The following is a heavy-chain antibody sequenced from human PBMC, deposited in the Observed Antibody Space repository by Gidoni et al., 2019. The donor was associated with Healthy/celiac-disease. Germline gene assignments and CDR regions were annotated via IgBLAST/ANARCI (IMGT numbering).Heavy chain of an antibody. Sequence: QVQLQESGPGLVKPSETLSPTCTVSGGSISSYHWSWIRQPPGKGLEWIGYIYYSGSTNYNPSLKSRVTISVDTSKNQFSLKLSSVTAADTAVYYCARDFDPFDYWGQGTLVTVSS. CDR3: ARDFDPFDY. V-gene: IGHV4-59*01. CDR2: IYYSGST. J-gene: IGHJ4*02. CDR1: GGSISSYH.